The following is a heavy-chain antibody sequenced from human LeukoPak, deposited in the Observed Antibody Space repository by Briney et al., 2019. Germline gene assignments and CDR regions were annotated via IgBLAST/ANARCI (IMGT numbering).Heavy chain of an antibody. V-gene: IGHV4-30-4*01. D-gene: IGHD3-22*01. CDR3: ARPYYYDSRIDP. CDR1: GGSISSGDYY. Sequence: SETLSLTCTVSGGSISSGDYYWSWIRQPPRKGLEWIAYVYYSGSTYYNPSRKSRVTMSADTSKNQLSLKLSSVTAADTAVYYCARPYYYDSRIDPWGQGILVTVSS. J-gene: IGHJ5*02. CDR2: VYYSGST.